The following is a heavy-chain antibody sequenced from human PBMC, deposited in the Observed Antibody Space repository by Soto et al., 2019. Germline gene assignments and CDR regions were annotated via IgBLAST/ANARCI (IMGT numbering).Heavy chain of an antibody. CDR2: VSPAGST. Sequence: EVQLLESGGGLVHPGGSLRLSCAASGFTFSNYGMNWIRLAPGEWLEWVSTVSPAGSTFYADSVRGRFTISRDNSKSTVDLQMNGLRVDDTAIYYCVRSWAYWGRGTVVTVSS. J-gene: IGHJ4*02. D-gene: IGHD6-13*01. CDR3: VRSWAY. CDR1: GFTFSNYG. V-gene: IGHV3-23*01.